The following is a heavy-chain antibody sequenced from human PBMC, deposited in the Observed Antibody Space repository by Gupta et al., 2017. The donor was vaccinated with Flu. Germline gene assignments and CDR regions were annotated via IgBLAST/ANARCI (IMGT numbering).Heavy chain of an antibody. D-gene: IGHD2-8*01. CDR1: GVSINTDNYY. V-gene: IGHV4-39*01. CDR2: IYHSGNT. CDR3: ARQVENGAGVVLDWFDP. J-gene: IGHJ5*02. Sequence: QLHLQESGPGLVKPSETLSLTCTVSGVSINTDNYYWGWIRQPPGKGLEWIATIYHSGNTWPNSSLKSRVTISVDTSRNQFSLRLNSVSAADTAVYYCARQVENGAGVVLDWFDPWGQGTLVTVSS.